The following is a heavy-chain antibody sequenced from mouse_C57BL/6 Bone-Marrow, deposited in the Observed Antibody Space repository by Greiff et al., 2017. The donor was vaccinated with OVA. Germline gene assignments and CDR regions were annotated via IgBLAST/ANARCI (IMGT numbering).Heavy chain of an antibody. D-gene: IGHD1-1*01. CDR1: GYTFTSYG. J-gene: IGHJ2*01. CDR3: ARYYYRIYFDY. V-gene: IGHV1-81*01. CDR2: IYPRSGNT. Sequence: LVESGAELARPGASVKLSCKASGYTFTSYGISWVKQRTGQGLEWIGEIYPRSGNTYYNEKFKGKATLTADKSSSTAYMELRSLTSEDSAVYFCARYYYRIYFDYWGQGTTLTVSS.